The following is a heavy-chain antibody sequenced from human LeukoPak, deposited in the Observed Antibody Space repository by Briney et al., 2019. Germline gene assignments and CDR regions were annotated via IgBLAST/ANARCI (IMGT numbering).Heavy chain of an antibody. V-gene: IGHV1-2*02. J-gene: IGHJ4*02. CDR2: INPNSGGT. Sequence: ASVKVSCKASGYTFTDYYLHWVRQAPGQGLEWMGWINPNSGGTKYAQKLQGRVTMTTDTSTSTAYMELRSLRSDDTAVYYCARGLGRTLMVTRGGVHFDYWGQGTLVTVSS. CDR1: GYTFTDYY. CDR3: ARGLGRTLMVTRGGVHFDY. D-gene: IGHD5-18*01.